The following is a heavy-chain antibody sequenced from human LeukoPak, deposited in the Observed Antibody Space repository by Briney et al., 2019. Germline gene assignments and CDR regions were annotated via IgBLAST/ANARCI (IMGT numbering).Heavy chain of an antibody. CDR1: GFTFSNFA. J-gene: IGHJ3*01. CDR2: ISSEGSNT. D-gene: IGHD6-13*01. Sequence: PGGSLRLSYAASGFTFSNFAMHWVRQAPGQGLEWVAVISSEGSNTYYADSVNGRLTITRDNSENTVFLQMNSLRADDTAMYYCARPGLGIGAADLGDDAFDVWGQGTMVTVSS. V-gene: IGHV3-30*04. CDR3: ARPGLGIGAADLGDDAFDV.